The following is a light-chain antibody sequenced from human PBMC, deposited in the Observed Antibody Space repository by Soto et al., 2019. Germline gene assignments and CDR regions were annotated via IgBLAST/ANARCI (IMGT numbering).Light chain of an antibody. J-gene: IGLJ2*01. CDR2: SNN. CDR1: SSNIGSNT. CDR3: AVWDDSLNGVV. Sequence: QSVLTQPPSASGTPGQRVTISCSGSSSNIGSNTVNLYQQLPGTAPKLLIYSNNQRPSGVPDRFSGSKSGTSAALAISGLQFEDEADYYCAVWDDSLNGVVFGGGTKVTVL. V-gene: IGLV1-44*01.